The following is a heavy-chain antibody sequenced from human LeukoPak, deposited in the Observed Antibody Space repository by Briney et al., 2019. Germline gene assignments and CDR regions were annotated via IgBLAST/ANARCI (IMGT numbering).Heavy chain of an antibody. CDR2: FDPEDGET. CDR1: GYTLTELS. D-gene: IGHD6-13*01. V-gene: IGHV1-24*01. CDR3: ATDSSSWSARNWFDP. Sequence: GASVKVSCKVSGYTLTELSMHWVRQAPGKGLEWMGGFDPEDGETIYAQKFQGRVTMTEDTSTDTAYMELSSLRSEDTAVYYCATDSSSWSARNWFDPWGQGTLVTVSS. J-gene: IGHJ5*02.